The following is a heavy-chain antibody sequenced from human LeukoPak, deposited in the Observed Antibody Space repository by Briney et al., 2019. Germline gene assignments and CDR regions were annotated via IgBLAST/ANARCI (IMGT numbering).Heavy chain of an antibody. Sequence: SVKVSCKASGGTFSSYAISWVRQAPGQGLEWMGRIIPIFGTANYAQNFQGRVTITTDESTSTAYMELSSLRSEDTAVYYCARGYYVFWSGYYPPGNWFDPWGQGTLVTVSS. CDR1: GGTFSSYA. CDR2: IIPIFGTA. J-gene: IGHJ5*02. CDR3: ARGYYVFWSGYYPPGNWFDP. V-gene: IGHV1-69*05. D-gene: IGHD3-3*01.